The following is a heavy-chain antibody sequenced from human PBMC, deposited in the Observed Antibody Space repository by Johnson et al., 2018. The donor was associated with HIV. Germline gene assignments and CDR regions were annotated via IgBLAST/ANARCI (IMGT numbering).Heavy chain of an antibody. D-gene: IGHD1-26*01. J-gene: IGHJ3*02. CDR2: IYSGGST. CDR1: GFTFDDHG. V-gene: IGHV3-66*01. Sequence: VLLVESGGGVVRPGGSLRLSCAASGFTFDDHGMSWVRQGSGKGLEWVSVIYSGGSTYYADSVKGRFTISRDNSKNTLYLQMNSLRAEDTAVYYCSRESLSWELPDAFDIWGQGTMVTVS. CDR3: SRESLSWELPDAFDI.